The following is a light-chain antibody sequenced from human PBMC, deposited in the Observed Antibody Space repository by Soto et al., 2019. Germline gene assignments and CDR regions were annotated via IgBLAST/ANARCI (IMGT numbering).Light chain of an antibody. J-gene: IGKJ1*01. CDR2: DAS. V-gene: IGKV1-5*01. Sequence: DIQMTQSPSTLSASVGDRVTITCRASQSVSNWLAWYQQKPGKAPKLLIDDASSLESGVPSRFSGSGSRTEFTLTISSLQPDDFATYYCQQYDSYPWTFGQGTKVEI. CDR1: QSVSNW. CDR3: QQYDSYPWT.